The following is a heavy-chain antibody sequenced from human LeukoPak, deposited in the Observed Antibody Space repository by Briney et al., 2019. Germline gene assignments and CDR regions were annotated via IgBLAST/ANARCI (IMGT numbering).Heavy chain of an antibody. CDR3: ARLCWGDFWSGWYYYYMDV. CDR1: GGSISSSSYY. D-gene: IGHD3-3*01. Sequence: SETLSLTCTVSGGSISSSSYYWGWIRQPPGKGLEWIGSIYYSGSTYYNPSLKSRVTISVDTSKNQFSLKLSSVIAADTAVYYCARLCWGDFWSGWYYYYMDVWGKGTTVTVSS. V-gene: IGHV4-39*07. CDR2: IYYSGST. J-gene: IGHJ6*03.